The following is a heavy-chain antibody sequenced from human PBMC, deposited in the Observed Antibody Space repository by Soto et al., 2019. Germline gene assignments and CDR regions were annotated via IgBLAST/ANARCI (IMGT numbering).Heavy chain of an antibody. CDR1: GFTFSSYA. J-gene: IGHJ4*02. Sequence: EVQLLESGGGLVQPGGSLRLSCAASGFTFSSYAMSWVRQAPGKGLEWVSAISSSGGSTYYADSVKGRFTISRDNSKNTLYLQMNSLRAEDTAVYYCAKTYYDYVWGSLHPFDYWGQGTLVTVSS. CDR3: AKTYYDYVWGSLHPFDY. D-gene: IGHD3-16*01. V-gene: IGHV3-23*01. CDR2: ISSSGGST.